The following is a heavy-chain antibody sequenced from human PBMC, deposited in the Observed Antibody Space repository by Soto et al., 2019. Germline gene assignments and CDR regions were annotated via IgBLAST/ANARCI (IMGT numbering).Heavy chain of an antibody. D-gene: IGHD3-10*01. CDR1: GFSLSDHS. CDR2: ISVSRDAI. CDR3: ARYGSGRDYRDPFDY. J-gene: IGHJ4*02. V-gene: IGHV3-48*02. Sequence: EVQLVESGGGLVQSGGSLRLSCAASGFSLSDHSMNWVRQAPGKGLEWVAYISVSRDAIYYADSVKGRVTISRDNGXXLLYLHMNSLRDEDTAFYYCARYGSGRDYRDPFDYWGQGTLVTVSS.